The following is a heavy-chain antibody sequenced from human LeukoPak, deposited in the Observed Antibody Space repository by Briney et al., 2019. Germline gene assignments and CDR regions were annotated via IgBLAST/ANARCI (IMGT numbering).Heavy chain of an antibody. J-gene: IGHJ4*02. V-gene: IGHV3-7*01. D-gene: IGHD2-2*01. CDR2: IKQDGSEK. Sequence: PGGSLRLSCAASGFTFNTYSMNWVRQAPGKGLEWVANIKQDGSEKYYVDSVKGRFTISRDNAKNSLYLQMNSLRAEDTAVYYCARDGVPAALRPPDDYWGQGTLVTVSS. CDR1: GFTFNTYS. CDR3: ARDGVPAALRPPDDY.